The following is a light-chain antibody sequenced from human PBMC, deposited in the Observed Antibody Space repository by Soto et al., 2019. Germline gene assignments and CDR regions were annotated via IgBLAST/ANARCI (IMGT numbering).Light chain of an antibody. J-gene: IGKJ2*01. CDR2: AAS. Sequence: DIQMTQSPSSLSASVGDRVTITCRASQGISNYLAWYQQKPGKVPKHLIYAASTLQAGVPSRFSGSGSGTDVTLTISSLQPEDVSNYYCLKYNSAPYTFGQGTNLEIK. CDR1: QGISNY. V-gene: IGKV1-27*01. CDR3: LKYNSAPYT.